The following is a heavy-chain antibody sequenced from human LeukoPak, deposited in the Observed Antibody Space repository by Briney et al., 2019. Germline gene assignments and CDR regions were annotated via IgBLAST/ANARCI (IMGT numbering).Heavy chain of an antibody. CDR3: ARDMYRYSSSWYLFDY. CDR1: GFTFSSYG. J-gene: IGHJ4*02. Sequence: GGSLRLSCAASGFTFSSYGMHWVRQAPGKGLEWVAFIRYDGSNKYYADSVKGRFTISRDNSKNTLYLQMNSLRAEDTAVYYCARDMYRYSSSWYLFDYWGQGTLVTVSS. CDR2: IRYDGSNK. V-gene: IGHV3-30*02. D-gene: IGHD6-13*01.